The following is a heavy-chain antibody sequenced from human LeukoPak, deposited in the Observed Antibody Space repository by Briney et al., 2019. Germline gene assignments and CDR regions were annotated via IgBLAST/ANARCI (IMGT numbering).Heavy chain of an antibody. D-gene: IGHD2-15*01. Sequence: SVKVSCKASGGTFSSYAISWVRQAPGQGLEWMGRIIPIFGTANYAQKFQGRVTITTDESTSTAYMELSSLRSEDTAVYYCARDLGYCSGGSCYSGGDAFDIRGQGTMVTVSS. V-gene: IGHV1-69*05. CDR2: IIPIFGTA. J-gene: IGHJ3*02. CDR3: ARDLGYCSGGSCYSGGDAFDI. CDR1: GGTFSSYA.